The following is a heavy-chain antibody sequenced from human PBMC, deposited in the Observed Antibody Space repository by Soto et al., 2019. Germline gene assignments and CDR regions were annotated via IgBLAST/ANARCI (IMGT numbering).Heavy chain of an antibody. CDR1: GFSFSRYA. V-gene: IGHV3-23*01. CDR2: ITGSGGTI. D-gene: IGHD1-7*01. Sequence: DVHLLESGGGLVQPGGSLRLSCAASGFSFSRYAMIWVRLAPGKGQEWVSGITGSGGTIEYAASVKGRFTISRDNSKNTVDLQMNSLRAEDTAMYYCARVPPTTTGFDYWGQGTLVTVSS. CDR3: ARVPPTTTGFDY. J-gene: IGHJ4*02.